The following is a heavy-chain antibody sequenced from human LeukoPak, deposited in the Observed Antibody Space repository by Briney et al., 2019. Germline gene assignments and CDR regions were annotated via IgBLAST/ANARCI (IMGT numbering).Heavy chain of an antibody. Sequence: SETLSLTCAVSGGSISSGGYSWSWIRQRPGKDLEWIGYIYHSGSTYYNPSLKSRVTISVDRSKNQFSLKLSSVTAADTAVYYCARASLRGVYFDYWGQGTLVTVSS. CDR2: IYHSGST. J-gene: IGHJ4*02. CDR3: ARASLRGVYFDY. CDR1: GGSISSGGYS. V-gene: IGHV4-30-2*01. D-gene: IGHD2-2*01.